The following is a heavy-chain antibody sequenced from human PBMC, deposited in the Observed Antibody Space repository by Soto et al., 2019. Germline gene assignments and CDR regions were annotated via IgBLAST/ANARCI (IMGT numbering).Heavy chain of an antibody. D-gene: IGHD3-22*01. J-gene: IGHJ4*02. CDR2: FYHSGST. Sequence: SETLSLTCAVSGGSISSSNWWSWVRQPPGKGLEWIGYFYHSGSTHYNPSLKSRVTISEDKSKNRFYLKLSSVTAADTAVYYCAREYNYDSSGIGFDSWGQGTLVTVSS. V-gene: IGHV4-4*02. CDR3: AREYNYDSSGIGFDS. CDR1: GGSISSSNW.